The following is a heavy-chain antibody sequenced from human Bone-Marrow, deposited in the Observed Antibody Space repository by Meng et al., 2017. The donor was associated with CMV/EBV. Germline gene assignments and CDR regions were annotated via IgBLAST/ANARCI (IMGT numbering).Heavy chain of an antibody. CDR2: IIPTLGPT. CDR3: ASSRIEYFQH. V-gene: IGHV1-69*10. CDR1: GGTFSSYA. Sequence: SVKVSCKASGGTFSSYAMNWVRQAPGQGLEWMGGIIPTLGPTNYAQNFQGRGTITADKSTSTAYMELSSLRSEDTAVYYCASSRIEYFQHWGQGTLVTVSS. J-gene: IGHJ1*01.